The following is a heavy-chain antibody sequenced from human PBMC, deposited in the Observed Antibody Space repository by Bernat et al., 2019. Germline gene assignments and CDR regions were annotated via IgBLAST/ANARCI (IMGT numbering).Heavy chain of an antibody. V-gene: IGHV3-21*05. Sequence: EMQLVESGGGLVKPGGSLRLSCTASGLTFSDFSMNWVRQAPGKGLEWLSYISRISSHIYYADSVKGRFTISRDNAKSTLYLQMNSLRADDTAVYYCAGDPADSLTRNWFDPWGQGTLVTVSS. CDR1: GLTFSDFS. CDR3: AGDPADSLTRNWFDP. D-gene: IGHD4-4*01. J-gene: IGHJ5*02. CDR2: ISRISSHI.